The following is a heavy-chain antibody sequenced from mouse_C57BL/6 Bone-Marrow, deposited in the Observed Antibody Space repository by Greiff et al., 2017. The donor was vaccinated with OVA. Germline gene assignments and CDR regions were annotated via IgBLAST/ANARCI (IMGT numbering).Heavy chain of an antibody. CDR1: GFTFSSYA. D-gene: IGHD1-1*01. J-gene: IGHJ4*01. CDR3: ARDLGWDYYGRAMDY. Sequence: EVKLMESGGGLVKPGGSLKLSCAASGFTFSSYAMSWVRQTPEKRLEWVATISDGGSYTYYPDNVKGRFTISRDNAKNNLYLQMSHLKSEDTAMYYCARDLGWDYYGRAMDYWGQGTSVTVSS. CDR2: ISDGGSYT. V-gene: IGHV5-4*01.